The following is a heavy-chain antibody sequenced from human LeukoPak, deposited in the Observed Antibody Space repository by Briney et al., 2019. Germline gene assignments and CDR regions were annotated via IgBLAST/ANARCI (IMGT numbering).Heavy chain of an antibody. V-gene: IGHV3-11*01. Sequence: GGTLRLSCAASGFTFSDYYMSWIRQAPGKGLEWVSYISSSGSTKYYADSVKGRFTISRDNAKNSLYLQMNRLSAEDTAVYYCARDRFYYDSSGYLDYWGQGTLVTVSS. CDR2: ISSSGSTK. J-gene: IGHJ4*02. CDR1: GFTFSDYY. CDR3: ARDRFYYDSSGYLDY. D-gene: IGHD3-22*01.